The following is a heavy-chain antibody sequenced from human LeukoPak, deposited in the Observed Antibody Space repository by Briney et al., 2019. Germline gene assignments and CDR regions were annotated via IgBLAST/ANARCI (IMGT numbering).Heavy chain of an antibody. V-gene: IGHV1-69*05. CDR3: VSGAVTEIPWYFDL. Sequence: SVKVSCKASGGTFSSYAISWVRQAPGQGLEWMGRIIPIFGTANYAQKFQGRVTITTDESTSTAYMELSSLRSEDTAVYYCVSGAVTEIPWYFDLWGRGTLVTVSS. J-gene: IGHJ2*01. D-gene: IGHD4-17*01. CDR2: IIPIFGTA. CDR1: GGTFSSYA.